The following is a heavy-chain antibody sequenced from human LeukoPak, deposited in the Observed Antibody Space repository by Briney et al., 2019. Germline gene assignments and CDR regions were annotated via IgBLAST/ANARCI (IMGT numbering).Heavy chain of an antibody. D-gene: IGHD6-13*01. V-gene: IGHV3-9*01. CDR2: ISWNSGSI. J-gene: IGHJ4*02. Sequence: GGSLRLSCAASGFTFDDYAMHWVRQAPGKGLEWVSGISWNSGSIGYADSVKGRFTISRDNAKNSLYLQMNSLRAEDTALYYCAKDTGRVYSSSSIGTWGQGTLVTVSS. CDR1: GFTFDDYA. CDR3: AKDTGRVYSSSSIGT.